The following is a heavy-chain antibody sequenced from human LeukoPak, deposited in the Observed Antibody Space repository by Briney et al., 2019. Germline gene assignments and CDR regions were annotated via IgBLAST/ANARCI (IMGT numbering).Heavy chain of an antibody. CDR3: ARDLFGTRSWFGP. CDR1: GFIFSSYS. J-gene: IGHJ5*02. CDR2: ISSGSSFI. V-gene: IGHV3-21*01. Sequence: PGGSLRLSCEASGFIFSSYSMNWVRQAPGKGLEWVSSISSGSSFIHYADSVKGRFTISRDNAKNSLYLQMNSLTDEDTAVYYCARDLFGTRSWFGPWGQGTLVTVSS. D-gene: IGHD3-3*01.